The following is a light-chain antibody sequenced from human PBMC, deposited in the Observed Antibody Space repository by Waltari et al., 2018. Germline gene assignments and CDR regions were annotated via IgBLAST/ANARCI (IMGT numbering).Light chain of an antibody. CDR2: GNN. CDR3: QSYDRSLSGV. J-gene: IGLJ2*01. V-gene: IGLV1-40*01. CDR1: SSNIGAGYA. Sequence: QSVLTQPPSVSGAPGQRVTISCTGTSSNIGAGYAVHWYQQPPGTAPKLLMYGNNKRPSGVSDRFSGSKSGTSASLVITGLRAEDEADYYCQSYDRSLSGVFGGGTRLTVL.